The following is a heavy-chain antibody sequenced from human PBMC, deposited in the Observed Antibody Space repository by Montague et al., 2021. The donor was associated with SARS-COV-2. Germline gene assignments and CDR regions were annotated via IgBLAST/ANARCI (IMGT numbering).Heavy chain of an antibody. Sequence: SETLSLTCTVSGGSISSSSSYWGWIRQPPGMGLEWIGSIYYSGSTYYNPSLESRITISVDTSKNQFSLRLTSVTAADTAVYYCARDIRIPMLIVIQGYGMDVWGQGTTVTVSS. J-gene: IGHJ6*02. V-gene: IGHV4-39*07. D-gene: IGHD3-22*01. CDR1: GGSISSSSSY. CDR3: ARDIRIPMLIVIQGYGMDV. CDR2: IYYSGST.